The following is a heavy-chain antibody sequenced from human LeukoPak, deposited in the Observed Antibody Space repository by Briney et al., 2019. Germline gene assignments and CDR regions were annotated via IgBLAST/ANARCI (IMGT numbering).Heavy chain of an antibody. CDR3: VRGPVDTSGYSIDY. CDR1: GASVRSYY. D-gene: IGHD3-22*01. V-gene: IGHV4-59*02. Sequence: TSETLSLTCIISGASVRSYYWTWIRQPPGKGLEWIGHVYYTGTTNYNSSLKSRVTMSVDTSKNQFSLKLSSVTAADTAVYYCVRGPVDTSGYSIDYWGQGTRVAVSS. CDR2: VYYTGTT. J-gene: IGHJ4*02.